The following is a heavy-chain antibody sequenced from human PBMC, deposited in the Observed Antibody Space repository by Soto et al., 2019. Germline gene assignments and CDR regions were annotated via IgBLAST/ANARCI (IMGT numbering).Heavy chain of an antibody. Sequence: QVQLVESGGGVVQPGKSLRLSCAASGFTFSDYGVQWVRQTPGKGLEWVAALAYDGSNKFYADSVKGRFTLARDSSKTTVSLQMDSMRAEDTAVYYCAKVNPISAVGKQSPLDYWGQGTLVTVSS. D-gene: IGHD6-13*01. CDR1: GFTFSDYG. J-gene: IGHJ4*02. CDR2: LAYDGSNK. V-gene: IGHV3-30*18. CDR3: AKVNPISAVGKQSPLDY.